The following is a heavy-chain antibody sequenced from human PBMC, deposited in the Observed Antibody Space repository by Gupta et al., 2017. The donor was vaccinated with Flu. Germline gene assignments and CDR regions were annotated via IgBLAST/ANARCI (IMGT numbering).Heavy chain of an antibody. CDR1: F. CDR3: ARQYTGVDY. J-gene: IGHJ4*02. CDR2: IYFSGST. V-gene: IGHV4-39*01. D-gene: IGHD1-20*01. Sequence: FWGWIRQPPGKGLEWIGSIYFSGSTFYNPSLKSRVTIAVDTSKDQYSRKLTSMTAADTAVYYCARQYTGVDYWGQGALVTVSS.